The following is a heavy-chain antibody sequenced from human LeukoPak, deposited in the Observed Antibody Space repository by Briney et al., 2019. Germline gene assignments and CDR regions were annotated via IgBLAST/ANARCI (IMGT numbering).Heavy chain of an antibody. CDR2: ITGSGGST. D-gene: IGHD3-10*01. V-gene: IGHV3-23*01. Sequence: PGGSLRLSCAASGFTFSSHAMTWVRQAPGKGLEWGSSITGSGGSTFYAASVKGRFTISRDNSKNTLHLQMNSLRAEDTAVYYCAKEVYYYGSGSPFDYWGQGTLVTVSS. CDR3: AKEVYYYGSGSPFDY. J-gene: IGHJ4*02. CDR1: GFTFSSHA.